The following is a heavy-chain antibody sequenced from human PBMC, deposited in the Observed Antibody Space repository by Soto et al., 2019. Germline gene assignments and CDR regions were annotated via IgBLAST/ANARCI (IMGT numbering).Heavy chain of an antibody. Sequence: ASVKVSCKASGYTFTSYGISWVRQAPGQGLEWVGWISAHNGDTRYAQNLQGRITMTTDTFTNTAYMELTSLTSDDTAVYYGARDWSRYYDSSGLMWFHWG. CDR2: ISAHNGDT. CDR3: ARDWSRYYDSSGLMWFH. V-gene: IGHV1-18*01. J-gene: IGHJ1*01. D-gene: IGHD3-22*01. CDR1: GYTFTSYG.